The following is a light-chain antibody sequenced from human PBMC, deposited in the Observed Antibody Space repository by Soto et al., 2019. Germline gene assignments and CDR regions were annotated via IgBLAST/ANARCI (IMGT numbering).Light chain of an antibody. CDR2: AAS. V-gene: IGKV3-15*01. Sequence: VLRQNEGNLSLYPGEGDTGSRRASKNVSSYYLAWYQQKPGQAPRLLIYAASSRATGLPSRFSVSGFGTDFALTINCLHSEDAAVYYCEQYHHWPVTVGGGTKVDIK. CDR1: KNVSSY. CDR3: EQYHHWPVT. J-gene: IGKJ4*01.